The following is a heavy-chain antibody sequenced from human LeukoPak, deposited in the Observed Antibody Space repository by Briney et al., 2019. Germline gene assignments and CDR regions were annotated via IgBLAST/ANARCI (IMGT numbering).Heavy chain of an antibody. CDR3: ARQVADTAMVTRYYYYYYMDV. V-gene: IGHV4-4*09. J-gene: IGHJ6*03. Sequence: PSETLSLTCAVDGGSFSGYYWSWIRQPPGKGLEWIGYIYTSGSTNYNPSLKSRVTISVDTSKNQFSLKLSSVTAADTAVYYCARQVADTAMVTRYYYYYYMDVWGKGTTVTVSS. CDR1: GGSFSGYY. D-gene: IGHD5-18*01. CDR2: IYTSGST.